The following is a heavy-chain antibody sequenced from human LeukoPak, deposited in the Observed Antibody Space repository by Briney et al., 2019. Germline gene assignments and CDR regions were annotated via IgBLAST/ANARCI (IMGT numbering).Heavy chain of an antibody. CDR2: IILILDIA. CDR1: GGTFTNYI. V-gene: IGHV1-69*10. J-gene: IGHJ4*02. Sequence: ASVKVSCKTSGGTFTNYIISWVRQAPGQGLEWVGAIILILDIANYAQKFQGRVAITADTSTSTAYMELSDLGSEDTAVYFCAREPEGLTTESHWGQGTLVTVS. CDR3: AREPEGLTTESH. D-gene: IGHD1-14*01.